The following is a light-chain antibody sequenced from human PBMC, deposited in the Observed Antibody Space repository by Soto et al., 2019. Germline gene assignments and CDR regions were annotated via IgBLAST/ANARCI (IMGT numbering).Light chain of an antibody. Sequence: EIVLTQSPGTLSLSPGERATLSCRASQSVSSSYLAWYQQKPGQAPRLLIYGASSRATGIPGRFSGSGSGTDFTLTISRLEPEDFAVYYCQQWGTFGQGTKVDIK. CDR1: QSVSSSY. V-gene: IGKV3-20*01. J-gene: IGKJ1*01. CDR2: GAS. CDR3: QQWGT.